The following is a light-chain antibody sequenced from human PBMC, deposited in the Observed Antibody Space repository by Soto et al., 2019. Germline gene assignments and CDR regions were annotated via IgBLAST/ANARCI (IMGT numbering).Light chain of an antibody. CDR2: RNN. Sequence: QSVLTQPPSASGTPGQRGTISCSGSSSNIGSNYVDWYQQRPGTATKLLIYRNNQRPSGVPDRFSGSKSGTSASLAISGLRSEDEADYYCAALDDSLSGPFYVFGTGTKLTVL. CDR3: AALDDSLSGPFYV. CDR1: SSNIGSNY. J-gene: IGLJ1*01. V-gene: IGLV1-47*01.